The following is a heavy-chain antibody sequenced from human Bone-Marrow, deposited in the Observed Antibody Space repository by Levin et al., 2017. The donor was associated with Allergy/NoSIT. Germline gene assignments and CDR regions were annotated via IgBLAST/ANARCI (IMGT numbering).Heavy chain of an antibody. V-gene: IGHV3-30*18. CDR2: ISYDGSNK. CDR3: AKAYYGSGRDAFDI. CDR1: GFTFSSYG. J-gene: IGHJ3*02. Sequence: LSLTCAASGFTFSSYGMHWVRQAPGKGLEWVAVISYDGSNKYYADSVKGRFTISRDNSKNTLYLQMNSLRAEDTAVYYCAKAYYGSGRDAFDIWGQGTMVTVSS. D-gene: IGHD3-10*01.